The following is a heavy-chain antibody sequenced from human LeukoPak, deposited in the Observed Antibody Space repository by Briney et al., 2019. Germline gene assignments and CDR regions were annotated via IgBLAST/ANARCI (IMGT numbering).Heavy chain of an antibody. Sequence: GGSLRLSCAASGFTFSSYWMHWVRQAPGKGLEWVSYIGSSGSTIYYADSVKGRFTISRDNAKNSLYLQMNSLRAEDTAVYYCARDRYVGATTAGDSDSWGQGTLVTVSS. J-gene: IGHJ4*02. CDR3: ARDRYVGATTAGDSDS. CDR1: GFTFSSYW. V-gene: IGHV3-48*04. D-gene: IGHD1-26*01. CDR2: IGSSGSTI.